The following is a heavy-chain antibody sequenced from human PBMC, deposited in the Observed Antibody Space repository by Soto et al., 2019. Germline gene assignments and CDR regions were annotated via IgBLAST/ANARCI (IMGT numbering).Heavy chain of an antibody. V-gene: IGHV1-18*04. CDR1: GYTFTSYG. CDR3: ARDIVVVPAAIGTPFYYYYGMDV. J-gene: IGHJ6*02. CDR2: ISAYNGNT. Sequence: GASVKVSCKASGYTFTSYGISWVRQAPGQGLELMGWISAYNGNTNYAQKLQGRVTMTTDTSTSTAYMELRSLRSDDTAVYYCARDIVVVPAAIGTPFYYYYGMDVWGQGTTVTVYS. D-gene: IGHD2-2*01.